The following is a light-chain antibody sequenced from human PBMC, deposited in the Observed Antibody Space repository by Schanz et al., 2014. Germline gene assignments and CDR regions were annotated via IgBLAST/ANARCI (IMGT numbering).Light chain of an antibody. J-gene: IGKJ1*01. V-gene: IGKV3-20*01. CDR2: GAS. Sequence: EIVLTQSPGALSLSPGDRATLSCRASQSVGGNYVAWYQQKPGQAPRLLIYGASSRASGIPDRVSGSGSGTDFTLTISRLEPEDFAVYYCQHYSLSPLFGQGTKVDI. CDR1: QSVGGNY. CDR3: QHYSLSPL.